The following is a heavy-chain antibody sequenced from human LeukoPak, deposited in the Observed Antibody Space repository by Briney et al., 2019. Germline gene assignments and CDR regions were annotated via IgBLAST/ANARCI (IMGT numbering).Heavy chain of an antibody. CDR2: IYYSGST. Sequence: SETLSLTCTVSGGSISSSSYYWGWIRQPPGKGLEWIGSIYYSGSTYYNPSLKSRVTISVDTSKNQFSLKLSSVTAADTAVYYCARPRWGQVQLWLEYYFDYWGQGTLVTVSS. CDR1: GGSISSSSYY. CDR3: ARPRWGQVQLWLEYYFDY. V-gene: IGHV4-39*01. D-gene: IGHD5-18*01. J-gene: IGHJ4*02.